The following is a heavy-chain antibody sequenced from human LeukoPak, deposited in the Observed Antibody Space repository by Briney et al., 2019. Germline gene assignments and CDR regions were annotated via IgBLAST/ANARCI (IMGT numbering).Heavy chain of an antibody. J-gene: IGHJ4*02. CDR2: ISSRGESI. Sequence: GGSLRLSCAASGFTFSSYAMSWVRQAPGKGLEWVSVISSRGESIYYAASVEGRFTISRDNSKNTLYLQMNGLRADDTAVYYCARYAKTVSVAGFDNWGQGTLVTVSS. V-gene: IGHV3-23*01. CDR1: GFTFSSYA. D-gene: IGHD6-19*01. CDR3: ARYAKTVSVAGFDN.